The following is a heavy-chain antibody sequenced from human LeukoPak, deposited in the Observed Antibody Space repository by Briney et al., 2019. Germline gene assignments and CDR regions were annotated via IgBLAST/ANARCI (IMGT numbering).Heavy chain of an antibody. V-gene: IGHV3-23*01. CDR1: GFTSSSYA. Sequence: GGSLRLSCAASGFTSSSYALNWVRQAPGKGLEWVATVSGSGDRMYHADSVKGRFTISRDNSKNTIYLQMNSLRAEDTAVYYCARIYSGSSDIDYWGQGTLVTVSS. CDR3: ARIYSGSSDIDY. CDR2: VSGSGDRM. D-gene: IGHD1-26*01. J-gene: IGHJ4*02.